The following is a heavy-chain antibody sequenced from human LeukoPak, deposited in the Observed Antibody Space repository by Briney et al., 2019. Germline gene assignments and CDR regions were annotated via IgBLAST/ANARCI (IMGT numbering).Heavy chain of an antibody. D-gene: IGHD5-24*01. CDR1: GFTFSSYV. Sequence: GGSLRLSCAASGFTFSSYVMSCVRQAPGKGLEWVSVISASGGSTYYADSVKGRFTISRDNSKNTLYLQMNSLRAEDTAVYYCACNRWLQPPFDYWGQGTLVTVSS. CDR2: ISASGGST. CDR3: ACNRWLQPPFDY. J-gene: IGHJ4*02. V-gene: IGHV3-23*01.